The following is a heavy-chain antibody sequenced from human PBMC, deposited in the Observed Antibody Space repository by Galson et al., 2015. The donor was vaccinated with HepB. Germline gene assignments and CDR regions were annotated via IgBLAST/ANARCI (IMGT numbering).Heavy chain of an antibody. Sequence: SLRLSCAASGFTFSTYAISWVRQAPGKGLEWASLISGSGGNTYYADSVKGRFTISRDNSRNTLSLQMSSLRADDTAVYYCAKGARHNGWRFDYWGQCIVVSVLS. J-gene: IGHJ4*02. CDR1: GFTFSTYA. CDR2: ISGSGGNT. CDR3: AKGARHNGWRFDY. D-gene: IGHD6-19*01. V-gene: IGHV3-23*01.